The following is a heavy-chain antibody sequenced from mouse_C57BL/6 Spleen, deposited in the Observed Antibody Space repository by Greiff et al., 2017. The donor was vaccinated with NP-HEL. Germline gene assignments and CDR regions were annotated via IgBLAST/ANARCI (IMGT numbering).Heavy chain of an antibody. CDR2: ISDGGSYT. J-gene: IGHJ1*03. V-gene: IGHV5-4*01. D-gene: IGHD1-1*01. CDR3: ARDGYGSSYVGYFDV. Sequence: DVKLVESGGGLVKPGGSLKLSCAASGFTFSSYAMSWVRQTPEKRLEWVATISDGGSYTYYPDNVKGRFTISRDNAKNNLYLQMSHLKSEDTAMYYCARDGYGSSYVGYFDVWGTGTTVTVSS. CDR1: GFTFSSYA.